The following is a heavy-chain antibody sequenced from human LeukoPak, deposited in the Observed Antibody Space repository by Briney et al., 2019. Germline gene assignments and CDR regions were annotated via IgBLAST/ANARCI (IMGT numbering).Heavy chain of an antibody. CDR3: ARVDMGSGSYYPSYFDY. D-gene: IGHD3-10*01. Sequence: PSETLSLTCAVYGGSFSGYYWSWIRQPPGKGLEWIGEINHSGSTNYNPSLKSRVTISVDTPKNQFSLKLSSVTAADTAVYYCARVDMGSGSYYPSYFDYWGQGTLVTVSS. J-gene: IGHJ4*02. CDR2: INHSGST. V-gene: IGHV4-34*01. CDR1: GGSFSGYY.